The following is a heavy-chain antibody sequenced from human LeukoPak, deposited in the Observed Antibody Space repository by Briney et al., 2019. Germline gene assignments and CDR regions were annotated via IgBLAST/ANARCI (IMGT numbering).Heavy chain of an antibody. V-gene: IGHV4-31*03. CDR2: IYYSGST. D-gene: IGHD3-3*01. Sequence: SQTLSLTCTVSGGSISSGGYYWSWIRQHPGKGLEWIGYIYYSGSTYYNPSLKSRVTILVDTSKNQFSLKLSSVTAADTAVYYCARSGTIFGVVPFDYWGQGTLVTVSS. CDR1: GGSISSGGYY. CDR3: ARSGTIFGVVPFDY. J-gene: IGHJ4*02.